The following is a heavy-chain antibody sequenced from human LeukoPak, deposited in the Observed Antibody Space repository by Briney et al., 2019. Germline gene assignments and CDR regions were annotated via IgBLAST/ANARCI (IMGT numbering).Heavy chain of an antibody. Sequence: PGGSLRLSCAASGFTFDDYAMHWVRQAPGKGLEWVSGISWNSGSIGYADSVKGRFTISRDNAKNSLYLQMNSLRAEDTALYYCAKDSFLAAAGQIDHLGQGTLVTVSS. CDR1: GFTFDDYA. J-gene: IGHJ4*02. D-gene: IGHD6-13*01. V-gene: IGHV3-9*01. CDR2: ISWNSGSI. CDR3: AKDSFLAAAGQIDH.